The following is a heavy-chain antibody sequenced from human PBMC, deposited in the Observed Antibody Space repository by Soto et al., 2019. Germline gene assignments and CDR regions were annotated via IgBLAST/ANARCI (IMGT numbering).Heavy chain of an antibody. D-gene: IGHD2-15*01. CDR1: GGTFSTHA. V-gene: IGHV1-69*13. CDR2: IIPISGTT. J-gene: IGHJ6*02. Sequence: SVKVSCKASGGTFSTHAIIWVRQAPGHGREWMGGIIPISGTTYYTQKFQGRVTITADEPTSTAFMELSSLKSEDTAVFYCARGYCSGGNCYSGMDVWGQGTMVTVSS. CDR3: ARGYCSGGNCYSGMDV.